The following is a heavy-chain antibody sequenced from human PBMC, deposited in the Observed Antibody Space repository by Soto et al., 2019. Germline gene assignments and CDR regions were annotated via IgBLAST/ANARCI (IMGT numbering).Heavy chain of an antibody. D-gene: IGHD5-18*01. CDR3: AKDITQLWPPLYYYGMDV. CDR2: ISGSGGST. Sequence: GGSLRLSCAASGFTFSSYAMSWVRQAPGKGLEWVSAISGSGGSTYYADSVKGRFTISRDNSKNTLYLQMNSLRAEDTAVYYCAKDITQLWPPLYYYGMDVWGQGTTVTVSS. CDR1: GFTFSSYA. V-gene: IGHV3-23*01. J-gene: IGHJ6*02.